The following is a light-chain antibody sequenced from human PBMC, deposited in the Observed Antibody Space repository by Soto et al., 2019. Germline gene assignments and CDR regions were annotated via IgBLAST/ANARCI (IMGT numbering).Light chain of an antibody. CDR3: QQSYTSRALT. Sequence: DIQLTQSPSSLSASVGDRVTITCRASQSISIYLNWYQHKPGRAPKLLIFGAATLHTGVPPRFSGRGSWTNFTLTITSLQPEDFSTYYCQQSYTSRALTFGGGTKVEI. CDR1: QSISIY. CDR2: GAA. V-gene: IGKV1-39*01. J-gene: IGKJ4*01.